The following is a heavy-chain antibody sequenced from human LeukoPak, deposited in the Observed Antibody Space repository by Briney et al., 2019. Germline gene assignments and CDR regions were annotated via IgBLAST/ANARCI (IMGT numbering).Heavy chain of an antibody. J-gene: IGHJ4*02. V-gene: IGHV3-30*02. CDR2: IRYDGSSQ. CDR1: GFTFSSYG. D-gene: IGHD6-13*01. Sequence: GGSLRLSRAASGFTFSSYGMHWVRQAPGKGLEWVAFIRYDGSSQRYTDSVKGRFTISRDNSKNTVYLQMNSLRAEGTAVYYCAKRRDVAAGGSGAFDYWGQGSLVTVSS. CDR3: AKRRDVAAGGSGAFDY.